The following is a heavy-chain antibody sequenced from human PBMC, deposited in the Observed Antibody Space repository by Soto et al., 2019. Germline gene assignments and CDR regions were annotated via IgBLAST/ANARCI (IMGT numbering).Heavy chain of an antibody. CDR1: GGSFSGYY. CDR2: INHSGST. J-gene: IGHJ6*02. CDR3: ARVRRRMGATSYYGMDV. Sequence: SETLSLTCAVYGGSFSGYYWSWIRQPPGKGLEWIGEINHSGSTNYNPSLKSRVTISVDTSKNQFSLKLSSVTAADTAVYYCARVRRRMGATSYYGMDVWGQGTTVTVSS. V-gene: IGHV4-34*01. D-gene: IGHD1-26*01.